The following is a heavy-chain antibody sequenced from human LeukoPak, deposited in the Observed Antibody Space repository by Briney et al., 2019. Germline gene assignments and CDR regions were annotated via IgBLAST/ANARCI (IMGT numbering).Heavy chain of an antibody. CDR1: GYTFSSYG. Sequence: GASVKVSCKASGYTFSSYGISWVRQAPGQGLEWMGWISAYSGNTHYAQKFQGRVTMTTDTSTTTAYMELRGLRSDDTAVYYCARGDWSSPFDYWAREPWSPSPQ. CDR3: ARGDWSSPFDY. CDR2: ISAYSGNT. D-gene: IGHD3/OR15-3a*01. J-gene: IGHJ4*02. V-gene: IGHV1-18*01.